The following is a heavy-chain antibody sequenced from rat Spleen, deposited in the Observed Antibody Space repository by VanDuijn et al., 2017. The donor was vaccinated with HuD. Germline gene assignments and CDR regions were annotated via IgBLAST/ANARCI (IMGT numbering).Heavy chain of an antibody. J-gene: IGHJ3*01. CDR1: GFTFSSYA. D-gene: IGHD1-11*01. V-gene: IGHV5-29*01. CDR2: ITYDGGNT. CDR3: AIHGGLRNWFDS. Sequence: EVQLVESGGGLVRPGRSLKLSCAASGFTFSSYAMAWVRQVPKTGLEWVATITYDGGNTYYPDSVKGRFTISRDNAETTLYLQMDSLRSEDTATYYCAIHGGLRNWFDSWGQGTLVTVSS.